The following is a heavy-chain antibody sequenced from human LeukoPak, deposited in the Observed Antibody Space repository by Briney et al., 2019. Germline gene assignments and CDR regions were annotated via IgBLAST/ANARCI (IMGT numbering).Heavy chain of an antibody. CDR1: GSSISSSTFY. CDR3: ARGRYYYGSGSYYKFVQKGYYFDY. Sequence: SETLSLTCTVSGSSISSSTFYWGWIRQPPGKGLEWIGSIFSGGSTYYNPSLKSRVTISVDTSKNHFSLKLSSVTAADTAVYYCARGRYYYGSGSYYKFVQKGYYFDYWGQGTLVTVSS. J-gene: IGHJ4*02. V-gene: IGHV4-39*02. CDR2: IFSGGST. D-gene: IGHD3-10*01.